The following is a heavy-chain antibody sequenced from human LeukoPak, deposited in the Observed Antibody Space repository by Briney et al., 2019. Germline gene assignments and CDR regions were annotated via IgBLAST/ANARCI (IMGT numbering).Heavy chain of an antibody. CDR2: ISGSSNYI. Sequence: MTGGSLRLSCAASGFTFSDHSITWVRQAPGKGLEWVSYISGSSNYIYYADSVKGRFTISRDPAESSVYLQMNGLRVEDTALYFCAREPSGWYLDYWGQGTLVTVS. CDR3: AREPSGWYLDY. V-gene: IGHV3-21*01. J-gene: IGHJ4*02. D-gene: IGHD6-19*01. CDR1: GFTFSDHS.